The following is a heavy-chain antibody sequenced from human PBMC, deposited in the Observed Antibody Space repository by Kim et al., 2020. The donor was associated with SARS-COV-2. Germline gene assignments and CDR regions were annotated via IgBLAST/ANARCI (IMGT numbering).Heavy chain of an antibody. CDR2: ISSSGSTI. CDR3: ARDLFRGVIWFNYYYYGMDV. J-gene: IGHJ6*02. D-gene: IGHD3-10*01. V-gene: IGHV3-48*03. Sequence: GGSLRLSCAASGFTFSSYEMNWVRQAPGKGLEWVSYISSSGSTIYYADSVKGRFTISRDNAKNSLYLQMNSLRAEDTAVYYCARDLFRGVIWFNYYYYGMDVWGQGTTVTVSS. CDR1: GFTFSSYE.